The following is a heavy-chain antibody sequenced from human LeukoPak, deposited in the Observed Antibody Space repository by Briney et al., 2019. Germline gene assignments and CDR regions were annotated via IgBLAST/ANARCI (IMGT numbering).Heavy chain of an antibody. CDR1: GGSFSGYY. Sequence: SETLSLTCAVYGGSFSGYYWSWIRQPPGKGLEWIGEINPSGSTTYNPSLKSRVTISVDTSKKQFSLKLSSVTAADTAVYYCARGSNYYDTSRYYSRKVTDAFDVWGLGTMVTVSS. CDR2: INPSGST. V-gene: IGHV4-34*01. D-gene: IGHD3-22*01. J-gene: IGHJ3*01. CDR3: ARGSNYYDTSRYYSRKVTDAFDV.